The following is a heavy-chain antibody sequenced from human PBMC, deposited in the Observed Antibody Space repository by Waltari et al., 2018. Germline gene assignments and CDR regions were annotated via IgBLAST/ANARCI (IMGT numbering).Heavy chain of an antibody. Sequence: SVKVSCKASGGTFSSYAISWVRQAPGQGLEWMGGIIPIFGTANYAQKFQGRVTITADESTSTAYMELSSLRSEDTAVYYCARAVIVELATHGGPKTHWYFDLWGRGTLVTVSS. J-gene: IGHJ2*01. CDR2: IIPIFGTA. CDR3: ARAVIVELATHGGPKTHWYFDL. D-gene: IGHD3-22*01. V-gene: IGHV1-69*01. CDR1: GGTFSSYA.